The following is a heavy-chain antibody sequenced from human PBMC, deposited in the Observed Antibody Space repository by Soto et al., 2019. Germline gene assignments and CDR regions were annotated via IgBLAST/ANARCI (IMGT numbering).Heavy chain of an antibody. V-gene: IGHV3-23*01. J-gene: IGHJ6*02. CDR3: ATNSRITGTSPGMDV. CDR1: GFTFSSYA. Sequence: PGGSLRLSCAASGFTFSSYAMSWVRQAPGKGLEWVSAISGSGGSTYYADSVKGRFTISRDNSKNTLYLQMNSLRAEDTAVYYCATNSRITGTSPGMDVWGQGTTVTVSS. CDR2: ISGSGGST. D-gene: IGHD1-7*01.